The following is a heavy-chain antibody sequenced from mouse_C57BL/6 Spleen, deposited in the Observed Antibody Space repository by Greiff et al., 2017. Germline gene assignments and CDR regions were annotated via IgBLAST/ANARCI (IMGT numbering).Heavy chain of an antibody. Sequence: EVKLVESEGGLVQPGSSMKLSCTASGFTFSDYYMAWVRQVPEKGLEWVANINYDGSSTYYLDSLKSRFIISRDNAKNILYLQMSSLKSEDTATYYCARDSTGTGVMDYWGQGTSVTVSS. D-gene: IGHD4-1*01. V-gene: IGHV5-16*01. CDR3: ARDSTGTGVMDY. J-gene: IGHJ4*01. CDR2: INYDGSST. CDR1: GFTFSDYY.